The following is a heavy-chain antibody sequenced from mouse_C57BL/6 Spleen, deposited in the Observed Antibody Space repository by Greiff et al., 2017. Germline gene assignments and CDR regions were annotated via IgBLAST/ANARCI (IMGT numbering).Heavy chain of an antibody. D-gene: IGHD4-1*01. V-gene: IGHV5-17*01. J-gene: IGHJ3*01. Sequence: EVNVVESGGGLVKPGGSLKLSCAASGFTFSDYGMHWVRQAPEKGLEWVAYISSGSSTIYYADTVKGRFTISRDNAKNTLFLQMTSLRSEDTAMYYCARGDTGTGFAYWGQGTLVTVSA. CDR3: ARGDTGTGFAY. CDR2: ISSGSSTI. CDR1: GFTFSDYG.